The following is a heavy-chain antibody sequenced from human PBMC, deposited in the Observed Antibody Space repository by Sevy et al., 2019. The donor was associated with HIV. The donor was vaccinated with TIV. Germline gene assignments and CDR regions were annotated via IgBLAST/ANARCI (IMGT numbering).Heavy chain of an antibody. Sequence: GGYLRLSCAASGFTFSSYSMSWVRQAPGKGLEWVSYVSSSSSTIYYADSVKRRFTISRDNANNSLYLQMNSLRAEDTAMYYCAKTYSSGRGGFDYWGQGTLVTVSS. V-gene: IGHV3-48*01. CDR2: VSSSSSTI. CDR3: AKTYSSGRGGFDY. J-gene: IGHJ4*02. CDR1: GFTFSSYS. D-gene: IGHD6-19*01.